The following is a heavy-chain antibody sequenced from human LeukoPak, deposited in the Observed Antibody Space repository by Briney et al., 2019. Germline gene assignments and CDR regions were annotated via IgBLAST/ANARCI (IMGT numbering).Heavy chain of an antibody. D-gene: IGHD5-24*01. CDR1: GFTFSDYY. CDR3: ARVLRDAYNSGPDIYFDY. Sequence: PGGSLRLSCAASGFTFSDYYMSWIRQAPGKGLEWVSYISSSGSTIYYADSVKGRFTISRDNAKNSLYLQMNSLRADDTAVYHCARVLRDAYNSGPDIYFDYWGQGTLVTVSS. J-gene: IGHJ4*02. CDR2: ISSSGSTI. V-gene: IGHV3-11*04.